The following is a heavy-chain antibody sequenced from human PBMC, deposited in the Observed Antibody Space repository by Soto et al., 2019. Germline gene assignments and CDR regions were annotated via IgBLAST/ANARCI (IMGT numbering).Heavy chain of an antibody. CDR1: GGSFSGYY. Sequence: QVQLQQWGAGLLKPSETLSLTCAVYGGSFSGYYWSWIRQPPGKGLEWIGEINHSGSTNYNPSLKSRVTISVDTSKNQFSLKLSSVTAADTAVYYCARRRLGPNWFDPWGQGTLVTVSS. J-gene: IGHJ5*02. D-gene: IGHD7-27*01. CDR2: INHSGST. CDR3: ARRRLGPNWFDP. V-gene: IGHV4-34*01.